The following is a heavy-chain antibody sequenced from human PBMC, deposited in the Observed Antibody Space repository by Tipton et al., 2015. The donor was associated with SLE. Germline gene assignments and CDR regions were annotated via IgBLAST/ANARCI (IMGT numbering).Heavy chain of an antibody. Sequence: SLRLSCAASGFTFSSYGMHWVRQAPGKGLEWVAVIWYDGSNKYYADSVKGRFTISRDNSKNTVYLQMNSLRAEDTAVYYCLRSPNYYYGMDVWGQGTTVTVSS. J-gene: IGHJ6*02. CDR3: LRSPNYYYGMDV. CDR1: GFTFSSYG. V-gene: IGHV3-33*08. CDR2: IWYDGSNK.